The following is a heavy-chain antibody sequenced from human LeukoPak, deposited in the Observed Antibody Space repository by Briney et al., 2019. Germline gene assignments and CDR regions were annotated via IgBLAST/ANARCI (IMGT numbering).Heavy chain of an antibody. CDR2: AYGDGSSQ. CDR3: ATGGNFYYSH. D-gene: IGHD4-11*01. J-gene: IGHJ1*01. Sequence: GGSLRLSCAASGFPFSGYGMHWVRQAPGKGLEWVAVAYGDGSSQYYADSVKGRFSISKDISKNTLSLQMNSLRAEDAAVYSCATGGNFYYSHWGQGTLVTVSS. CDR1: GFPFSGYG. V-gene: IGHV3-33*01.